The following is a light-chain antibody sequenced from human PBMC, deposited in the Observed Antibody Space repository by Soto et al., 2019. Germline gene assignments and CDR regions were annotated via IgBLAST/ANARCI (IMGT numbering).Light chain of an antibody. Sequence: DIQLTQSPSLLSASVGDKVPLTCPASHDISTYLAWYQQKPGKAPKLMIYEASTLQSGVPSRFSGSGSGTEFTLTISGLLPEDFATYHCQQLNTLPFTFGQGTRPEIK. V-gene: IGKV1-9*01. J-gene: IGKJ5*01. CDR2: EAS. CDR1: HDISTY. CDR3: QQLNTLPFT.